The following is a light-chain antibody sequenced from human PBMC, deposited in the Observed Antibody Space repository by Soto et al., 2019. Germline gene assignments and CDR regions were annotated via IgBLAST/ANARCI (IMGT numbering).Light chain of an antibody. Sequence: HSALTQPASVSGSPGQSITISCTGTSSDVGGYNYVSWYRQHPGKAPKLMIFEVSNRPSGVSNRFSGSKSANTASLTISGLQAEDEADYYCSSYTSSSTVVFGGGTKLTVL. CDR3: SSYTSSSTVV. V-gene: IGLV2-14*01. CDR1: SSDVGGYNY. CDR2: EVS. J-gene: IGLJ2*01.